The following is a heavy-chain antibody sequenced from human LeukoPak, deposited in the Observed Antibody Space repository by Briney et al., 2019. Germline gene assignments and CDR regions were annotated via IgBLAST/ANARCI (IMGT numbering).Heavy chain of an antibody. CDR3: ARVVLGYDSSGYYYGFFDY. D-gene: IGHD3-22*01. CDR2: INHSGST. Sequence: SETLSLTCAVYGGSFSGYYWSWIRQPPGKGLEWIGEINHSGSTNYNPSLKSRVTISVDTSKNQFSLKLSSVTAADTAVYYCARVVLGYDSSGYYYGFFDYWAQGTLVTVSS. J-gene: IGHJ4*02. CDR1: GGSFSGYY. V-gene: IGHV4-34*01.